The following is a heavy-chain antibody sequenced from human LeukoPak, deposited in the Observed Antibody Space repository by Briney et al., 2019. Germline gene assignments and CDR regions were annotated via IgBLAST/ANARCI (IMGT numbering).Heavy chain of an antibody. V-gene: IGHV3-30*02. J-gene: IGHJ4*02. CDR1: GFTFSSYG. CDR2: IRYDGSNK. D-gene: IGHD6-19*01. Sequence: GGSLRLSCAASGFTFSSYGMHWVRQAPGKGLEWVAFIRYDGSNKYYADSVKGRFTISRDNSKNTLYLQMNSLRAEDTAVYYRAKVAVAGFAPPDYWGQGTLVTVSS. CDR3: AKVAVAGFAPPDY.